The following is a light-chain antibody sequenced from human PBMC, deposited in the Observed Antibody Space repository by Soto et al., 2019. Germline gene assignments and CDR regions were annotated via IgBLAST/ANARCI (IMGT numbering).Light chain of an antibody. CDR2: AAS. V-gene: IGKV1-17*01. CDR3: HQYNNFWT. Sequence: DIQMTQTPSSLSASVGDRVTFSCQASRDITNCLNWYHQKPGKAPKLLIYAASSLQSGVPSRFSGSGSGTEFTLTISSLQPEDFGLYYCHQYNNFWTFGQGTKVDIK. CDR1: RDITNC. J-gene: IGKJ1*01.